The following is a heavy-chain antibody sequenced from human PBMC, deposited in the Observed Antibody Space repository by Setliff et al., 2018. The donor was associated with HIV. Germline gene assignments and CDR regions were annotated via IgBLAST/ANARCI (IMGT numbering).Heavy chain of an antibody. CDR1: GGSISSSNW. J-gene: IGHJ3*02. CDR2: IYHSGST. CDR3: ARAPTGVTNAFDI. V-gene: IGHV4-4*02. D-gene: IGHD2-8*02. Sequence: PSETLSLTCAVSGGSISSSNWWSWVRQPPGKGLEWIGEIYHSGSTNYNPSLKSRVTISVDTSRNQFSLRLSSVTAADTAVYYCARAPTGVTNAFDIWGQGTMVTVSS.